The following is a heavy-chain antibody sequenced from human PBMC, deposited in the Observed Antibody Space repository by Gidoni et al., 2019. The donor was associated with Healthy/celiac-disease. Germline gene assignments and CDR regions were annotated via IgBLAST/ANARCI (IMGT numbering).Heavy chain of an antibody. CDR2: TRNKANSDTT. Sequence: EVQLVESGGGLVQPGGSLRLSCAASGFTFSAHYIDWTRQAPGKGLEWVGRTRNKANSDTTEYAASVKGRFTISRDDSKNSLYLQMNSLKTEDTAVYYCATDGGYCSSTSCYHYYYGMDVWGQGTTVTVSS. CDR3: ATDGGYCSSTSCYHYYYGMDV. J-gene: IGHJ6*02. V-gene: IGHV3-72*01. D-gene: IGHD2-2*01. CDR1: GFTFSAHY.